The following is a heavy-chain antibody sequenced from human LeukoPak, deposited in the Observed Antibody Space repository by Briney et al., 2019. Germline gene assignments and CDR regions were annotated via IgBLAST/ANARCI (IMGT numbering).Heavy chain of an antibody. CDR3: ARSLNRDGYSWAGDAFDI. D-gene: IGHD5-24*01. J-gene: IGHJ3*02. CDR1: GGTFSSYA. V-gene: IGHV1-69*05. Sequence: SVKVSCKASGGTFSSYAISWVRQAPGQGLEWMGRIIPIFGTANYAQKFQGRVTITTDESTSTAYMELSSLRSEDTAVYYCARSLNRDGYSWAGDAFDIWGQGTMVTVSS. CDR2: IIPIFGTA.